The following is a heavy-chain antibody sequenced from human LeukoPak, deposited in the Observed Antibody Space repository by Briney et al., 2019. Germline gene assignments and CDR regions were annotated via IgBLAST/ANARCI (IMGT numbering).Heavy chain of an antibody. Sequence: PSETLSLTCTVSGGSISSGSYYWSWIRQPAGRGLEWIGRIYTSGSTNYNPSLKSRVTISVDKSKNQFSLKLSSVTAADTAVYYCARGGSGPDYWGQGTLVTVSS. CDR3: ARGGSGPDY. J-gene: IGHJ4*02. CDR1: GGSISSGSYY. V-gene: IGHV4-61*02. CDR2: IYTSGST. D-gene: IGHD2-15*01.